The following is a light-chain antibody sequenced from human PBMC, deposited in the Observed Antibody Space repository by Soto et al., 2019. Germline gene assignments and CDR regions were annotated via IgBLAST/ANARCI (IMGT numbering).Light chain of an antibody. Sequence: IVLTQSPGTLSLSPGERGTLSCRASQSVSNTYLAWYQQKSGQAPRLLIYGASSRATVIPDRLSGSGSVTDFTSTISRFEPADFAVYYCQHYCGSPLTFGGGTKVEIK. CDR2: GAS. CDR1: QSVSNTY. V-gene: IGKV3-20*01. CDR3: QHYCGSPLT. J-gene: IGKJ4*01.